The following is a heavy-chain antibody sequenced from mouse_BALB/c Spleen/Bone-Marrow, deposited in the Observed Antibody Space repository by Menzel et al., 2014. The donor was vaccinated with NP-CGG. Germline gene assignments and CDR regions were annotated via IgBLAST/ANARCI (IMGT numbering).Heavy chain of an antibody. CDR3: ARGYNYVMDY. V-gene: IGHV1-12*01. J-gene: IGHJ4*01. CDR1: GYTFTSYN. D-gene: IGHD3-1*01. CDR2: IYPGNGYT. Sequence: SGAELVKPGASVKMSCKASGYTFTSYNMHWVKQTPGQGLEWIGSIYPGNGYTSNNQKFKGKATLTADKSSSTAFMQLSSLTSEDSAVYYCARGYNYVMDYWGQGSSVTVSS.